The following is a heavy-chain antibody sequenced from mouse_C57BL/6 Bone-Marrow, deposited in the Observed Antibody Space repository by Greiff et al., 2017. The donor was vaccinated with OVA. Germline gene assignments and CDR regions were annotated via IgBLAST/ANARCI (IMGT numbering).Heavy chain of an antibody. CDR3: TAYYSNYVGFAY. J-gene: IGHJ3*01. V-gene: IGHV14-4*01. CDR2: IDPENGDT. CDR1: GFNIKDDY. Sequence: VQLQQSGAELVRPGASVKLSCTASGFNIKDDYMHWVKQRPEQGLEWIGWIDPENGDTESASKFQGKATITADTSSNTAYLQLSSLTSEDTAVYYCTAYYSNYVGFAYWGQGTLVTVSA. D-gene: IGHD2-5*01.